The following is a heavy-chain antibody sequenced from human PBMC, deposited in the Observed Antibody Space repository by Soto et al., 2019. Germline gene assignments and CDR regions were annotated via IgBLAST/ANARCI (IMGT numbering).Heavy chain of an antibody. J-gene: IGHJ4*02. D-gene: IGHD6-19*01. CDR2: ISGSGGST. CDR3: AKVRYIAVAGFSY. Sequence: EVQLLESGGGLVQPGGSLRLSCAASGFTFSSYAMSWVRQAPGKGLEWVSAISGSGGSTYYADSVKGRFTISRDNSKNTLYLQMNSLRAEDTAVDYCAKVRYIAVAGFSYWGQGTLVTVSS. CDR1: GFTFSSYA. V-gene: IGHV3-23*01.